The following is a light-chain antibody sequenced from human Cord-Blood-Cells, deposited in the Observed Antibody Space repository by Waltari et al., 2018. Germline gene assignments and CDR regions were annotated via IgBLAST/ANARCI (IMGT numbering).Light chain of an antibody. CDR1: SSDVGGYNY. Sequence: QSALTQPASVSGSPGQSITISCTGTSSDVGGYNYVSWYQQHPGKAPKLMIYDVSNRPSGVSNLFSGSKSGNTASLTISGLQAEDEADYYCSSYTSSSTLVFGGGTKLTDL. J-gene: IGLJ3*02. CDR2: DVS. CDR3: SSYTSSSTLV. V-gene: IGLV2-14*03.